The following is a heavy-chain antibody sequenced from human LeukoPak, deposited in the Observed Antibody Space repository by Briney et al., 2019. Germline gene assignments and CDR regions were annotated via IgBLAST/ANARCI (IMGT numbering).Heavy chain of an antibody. CDR3: AKYCSGGNCYSGHY. Sequence: PGGSLRLSCAASGFIFSNYAMTWVSQAPGKGLQWVSTITSGGNTYYADSVKGRFTISRDNSKSTLYLQMNSLRAEDTAVYYCAKYCSGGNCYSGHYWGQGTLVTVSS. CDR1: GFIFSNYA. D-gene: IGHD2-15*01. V-gene: IGHV3-23*01. CDR2: ITSGGNT. J-gene: IGHJ4*02.